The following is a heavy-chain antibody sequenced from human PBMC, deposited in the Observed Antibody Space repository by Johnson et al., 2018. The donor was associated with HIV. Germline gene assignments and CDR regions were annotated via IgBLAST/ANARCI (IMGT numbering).Heavy chain of an antibody. J-gene: IGHJ3*01. V-gene: IGHV3-30*03. D-gene: IGHD1-26*01. CDR3: AREGVSGSYYDAFDL. Sequence: QVQLVESGGGVVQPGRSLRLSCAASGFTFSSYGMHWVRQAPGKGLEWVAVISSDESNKYYADSVKGRFTISRDNSKTTLFLQMDSLRADDTAVYYCAREGVSGSYYDAFDLWGQGTMVTVSS. CDR1: GFTFSSYG. CDR2: ISSDESNK.